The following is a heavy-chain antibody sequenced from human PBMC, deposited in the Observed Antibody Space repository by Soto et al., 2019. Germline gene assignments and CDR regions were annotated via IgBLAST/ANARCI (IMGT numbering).Heavy chain of an antibody. CDR2: INPNGGVT. CDR1: GDSLNASN. V-gene: IGHV1-2*04. D-gene: IGHD5-12*01. J-gene: IGHJ6*03. CDR3: ARESGGATATLDYYYFYMDV. Sequence: QWQRGQSGAELRKLGAPLTSSCSSPGDSLNASNIHWWRQAPGQGFEWMGWINPNGGVTKYAQKFQGWVSMTRDTSIRTVYMQLSRLRSDDTAVYYCARESGGATATLDYYYFYMDVWVTGTTVTVSS.